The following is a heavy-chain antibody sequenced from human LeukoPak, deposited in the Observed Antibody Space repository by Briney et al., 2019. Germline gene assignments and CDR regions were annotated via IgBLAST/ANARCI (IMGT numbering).Heavy chain of an antibody. CDR3: ARDRGGGTTLGS. Sequence: GASVKVSCKASGGTFSSYAISWVRQAPGQGLEWMGGIIPIFGTANYAQKFQGRVTITADESTSTAYMKLSSLRSEDTAVYYCARDRGGGTTLGSWGQGTLVTVSS. D-gene: IGHD1-1*01. CDR1: GGTFSSYA. CDR2: IIPIFGTA. J-gene: IGHJ5*02. V-gene: IGHV1-69*13.